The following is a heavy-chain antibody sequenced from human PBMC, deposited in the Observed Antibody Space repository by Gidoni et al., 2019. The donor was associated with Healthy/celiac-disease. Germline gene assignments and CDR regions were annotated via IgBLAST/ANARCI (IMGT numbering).Heavy chain of an antibody. Sequence: QVQLVQSGAEVKKPGASVKVSCKASGYTFPIYGISWVRQAPGQGLEWMGWISAYNGNTNYAQKLQGRVTMTTDTSTSTAYMELRSLRSDDTAVYYCASGDCSGGSCYSGFDYWGQGTLVTVSS. V-gene: IGHV1-18*01. J-gene: IGHJ4*02. D-gene: IGHD2-15*01. CDR1: GYTFPIYG. CDR2: ISAYNGNT. CDR3: ASGDCSGGSCYSGFDY.